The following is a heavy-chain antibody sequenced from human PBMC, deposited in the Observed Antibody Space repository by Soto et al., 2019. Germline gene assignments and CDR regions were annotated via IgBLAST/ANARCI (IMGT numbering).Heavy chain of an antibody. D-gene: IGHD6-13*01. V-gene: IGHV4-59*01. J-gene: IGHJ4*02. CDR1: GGSISSYY. CDR3: ARTQAAGDYYFDY. CDR2: IYYSGST. Sequence: SETLSLTCTVSGGSISSYYWSWIRQPPGKGLEWIGYIYYSGSTNYNPSLKSRVTISVDTSKNQFSLKLSSVTAADTAVYYCARTQAAGDYYFDYWGQGTLVTVSS.